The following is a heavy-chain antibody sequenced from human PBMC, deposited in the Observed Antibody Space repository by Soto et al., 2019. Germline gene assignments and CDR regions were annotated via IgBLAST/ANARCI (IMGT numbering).Heavy chain of an antibody. CDR2: ISGSGGST. D-gene: IGHD6-13*01. V-gene: IGHV3-23*01. J-gene: IGHJ6*02. CDR3: AKELHSSWQVDGMDX. CDR1: GFTFSSYA. Sequence: GGSLRLSFAASGFTFSSYAMSWVRQAPGKGLEWVSSISGSGGSTYYARSVKVRLTISRDNSKNTLYLQMNSLRAEETAVYYCAKELHSSWQVDGMDXCGQGTTVTVS.